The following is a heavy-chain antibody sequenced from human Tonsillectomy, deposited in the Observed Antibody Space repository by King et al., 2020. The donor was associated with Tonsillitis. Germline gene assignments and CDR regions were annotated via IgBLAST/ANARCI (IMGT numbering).Heavy chain of an antibody. CDR2: IWYDGSNK. Sequence: VQLVESGGGVVQPGRSLRLSCAASGFTFSSYGMHWVRQAPGKGLEWVAVIWYDGSNKLYADSVKGRFTISRDNSKNTLYLQMNSLRAEDTAVYYCARDFYGVNGDYVAPRSIFDYWGQGTLVTVSS. J-gene: IGHJ4*02. CDR1: GFTFSSYG. V-gene: IGHV3-33*01. CDR3: ARDFYGVNGDYVAPRSIFDY. D-gene: IGHD4-17*01.